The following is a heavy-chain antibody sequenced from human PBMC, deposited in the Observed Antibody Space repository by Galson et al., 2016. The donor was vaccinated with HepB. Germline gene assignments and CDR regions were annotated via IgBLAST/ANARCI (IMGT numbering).Heavy chain of an antibody. Sequence: SETLSLTCAVSGGSISSYSWSWIRQPPGKGLEWIGYIYYSGSTNYNPSLKSRVTISVDTSKNQFSLKLTSVSAADTALYYCARDRRAVAGSPDDAFDIWGQGTMVTVSS. J-gene: IGHJ3*02. D-gene: IGHD6-19*01. V-gene: IGHV4-59*01. CDR2: IYYSGST. CDR1: GGSISSYS. CDR3: ARDRRAVAGSPDDAFDI.